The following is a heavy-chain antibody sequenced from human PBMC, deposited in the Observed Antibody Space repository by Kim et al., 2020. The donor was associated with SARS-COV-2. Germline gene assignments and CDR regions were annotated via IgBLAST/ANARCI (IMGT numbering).Heavy chain of an antibody. Sequence: GGPRRLSCAASGFTFSSYWMTWVRQAPGKGLEWVANIKQDGNQKYYVDSVKGRFTISRDNAKNSLYLQMNSLRAEDTAVYYCARDGDLYSSGKDAFDIWG. V-gene: IGHV3-7*01. CDR1: GFTFSSYW. D-gene: IGHD6-19*01. J-gene: IGHJ3*02. CDR2: IKQDGNQK. CDR3: ARDGDLYSSGKDAFDI.